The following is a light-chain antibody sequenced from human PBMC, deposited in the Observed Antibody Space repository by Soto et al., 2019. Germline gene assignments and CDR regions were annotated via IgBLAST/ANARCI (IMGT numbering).Light chain of an antibody. CDR1: QRVSTSY. J-gene: IGKJ5*01. CDR3: QQYGSSPLT. V-gene: IGKV3-20*01. Sequence: EIVLTQSPGTLSLSPGESATLSCRASQRVSTSYFAWYQQKPGQAPRLLIYGTSNRATGFPDRFSGSGSGTDFTLKISRLEPEDFAVYYCQQYGSSPLTFGQGTRLEI. CDR2: GTS.